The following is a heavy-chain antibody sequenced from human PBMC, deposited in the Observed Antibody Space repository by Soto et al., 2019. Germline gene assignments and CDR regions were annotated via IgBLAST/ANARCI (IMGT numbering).Heavy chain of an antibody. CDR2: ISCSGGST. V-gene: IGHV3-23*01. D-gene: IGHD3-22*01. CDR1: GFTFSSYA. Sequence: EVQLLESGGGLVQPGGSLRLSCAASGFTFSSYAMSWVRQAPGKGLEWVSAISCSGGSTYYADSVKGRFTISRDNSKNTLYLRINSLSAEDTAVYYCAKDLYSDSSGYCFLQSDDVFDLLGQGTIVTGSS. J-gene: IGHJ3*01. CDR3: AKDLYSDSSGYCFLQSDDVFDL.